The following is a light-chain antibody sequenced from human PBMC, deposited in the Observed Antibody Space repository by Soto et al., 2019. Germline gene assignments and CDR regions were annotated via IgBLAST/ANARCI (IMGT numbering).Light chain of an antibody. J-gene: IGKJ5*01. CDR3: QQYYSFST. Sequence: DIQMTQSPSTPSASVGDRVTITCRASQSITYWLAWYQQKPGKAPKLLIYDASTLGSGVPSRFSGSGSGTEFTLTISGLQPDDFATYSCQQYYSFSTFGQGTRLEIK. V-gene: IGKV1-5*01. CDR2: DAS. CDR1: QSITYW.